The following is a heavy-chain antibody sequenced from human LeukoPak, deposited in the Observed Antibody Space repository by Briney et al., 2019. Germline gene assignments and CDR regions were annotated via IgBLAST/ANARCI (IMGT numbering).Heavy chain of an antibody. J-gene: IGHJ4*02. Sequence: GGSLRLSCAASGFTFSSYWMSWVRQAPGKGLEWVANIKQDGSEKYYVDSVKGRFTISRDNAKNSLYLQMNSLRAEDTAVYYCARDRCSSTSCHQFDYWGQGALVTVSS. CDR3: ARDRCSSTSCHQFDY. D-gene: IGHD2-2*01. CDR2: IKQDGSEK. CDR1: GFTFSSYW. V-gene: IGHV3-7*01.